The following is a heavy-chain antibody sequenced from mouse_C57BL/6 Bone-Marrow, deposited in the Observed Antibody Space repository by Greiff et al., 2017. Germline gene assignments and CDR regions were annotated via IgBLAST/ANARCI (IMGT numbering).Heavy chain of an antibody. CDR3: LYYSSSYGWDFDG. J-gene: IGHJ1*03. D-gene: IGHD1-1*01. CDR1: GYTFTDYE. Sequence: QVQLQQSGAELVRPGASVTLSCKASGYTFTDYELHWVKQTPVHGLEWIGAIDPETGGTAYNQKFKGKAILTADKSSSTAYMELRSLTSEDSAVYYCLYYSSSYGWDFDGWGTGTTVTVSS. CDR2: IDPETGGT. V-gene: IGHV1-15*01.